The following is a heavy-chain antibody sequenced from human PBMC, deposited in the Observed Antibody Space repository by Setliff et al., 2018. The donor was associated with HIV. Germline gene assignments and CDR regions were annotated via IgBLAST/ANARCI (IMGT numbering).Heavy chain of an antibody. Sequence: ASVKVSCKASGYTFIDYYIQWLRQAARKGLEWMGRFDPEDGETIYAEKLQDRVTISVDRSRNTVHMELSSLRTEDTAVYFCSNGAEVGAYSGYDFNYWGQGTLVTVSS. J-gene: IGHJ4*02. V-gene: IGHV1-69-2*01. CDR1: GYTFIDYY. CDR3: SNGAEVGAYSGYDFNY. D-gene: IGHD5-12*01. CDR2: FDPEDGET.